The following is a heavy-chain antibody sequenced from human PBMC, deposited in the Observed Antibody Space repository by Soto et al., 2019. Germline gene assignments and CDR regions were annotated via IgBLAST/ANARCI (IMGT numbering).Heavy chain of an antibody. J-gene: IGHJ4*02. CDR2: INHSGST. CDR3: ARGPSGSYFI. D-gene: IGHD1-26*01. V-gene: IGHV4-34*01. Sequence: KPSETLSLTCAVYGGSFSGYYWSWIRQPPGKGLEWIGEINHSGSTNYNPSLKSRVTISVDTSKNQFSLKLSSVTAADTAVYYCARGPSGSYFIWGQGTLVTVSS. CDR1: GGSFSGYY.